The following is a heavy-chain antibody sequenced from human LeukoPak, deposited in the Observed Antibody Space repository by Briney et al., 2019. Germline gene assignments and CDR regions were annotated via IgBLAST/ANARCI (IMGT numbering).Heavy chain of an antibody. D-gene: IGHD3-22*01. CDR2: ISAYNGNT. CDR1: GYTFTSYG. J-gene: IGHJ4*02. V-gene: IGHV1-18*01. CDR3: ARAPWDYDSSGYYYIDY. Sequence: GASVKVSCKASGYTFTSYGISWVRQAPGQGLEWMGWISAYNGNTNYAQKLQGRVNMTTDTSTSTAYMELRRLRSDDTAVYYCARAPWDYDSSGYYYIDYWGQGTLVTVSS.